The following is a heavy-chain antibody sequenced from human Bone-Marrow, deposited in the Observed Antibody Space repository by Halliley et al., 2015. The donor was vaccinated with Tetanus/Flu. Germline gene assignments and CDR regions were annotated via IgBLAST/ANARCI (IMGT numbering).Heavy chain of an antibody. CDR2: IWYDGIRK. J-gene: IGHJ5*02. V-gene: IGHV3-33*03. CDR1: GLTLSDYG. CDR3: TGASGEGWFAP. Sequence: SLRLSCAASGLTLSDYGMHWVRQAPGKGLEWVAVIWYDGIRKFYADSVKGRFTISRDDSKNTVFLQMSSLRADDTALYYCTGASGEGWFAPLGQGTLVIVSA. D-gene: IGHD1-26*01.